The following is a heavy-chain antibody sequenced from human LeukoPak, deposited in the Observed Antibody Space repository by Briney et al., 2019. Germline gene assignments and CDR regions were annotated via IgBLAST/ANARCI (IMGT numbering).Heavy chain of an antibody. D-gene: IGHD2-2*01. Sequence: GGSLRLSCAASGFTFSSYSMNWVRRAPGKGLEWVSSISSSSSYIYYADSVKGRFTISRDNAKNSLYLQMNSLRAEDTAVYYCARASGCSSTSCYFDYWGQGTLVTVSS. V-gene: IGHV3-21*01. J-gene: IGHJ4*02. CDR1: GFTFSSYS. CDR3: ARASGCSSTSCYFDY. CDR2: ISSSSSYI.